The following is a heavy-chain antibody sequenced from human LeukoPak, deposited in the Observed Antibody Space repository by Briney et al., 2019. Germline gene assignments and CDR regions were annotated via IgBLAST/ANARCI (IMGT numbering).Heavy chain of an antibody. V-gene: IGHV3-30*14. Sequence: PGESLRLSCAASGFTFSSYPFHWVRQTPGKGLEWVSVIGHDGINKFYTDSVKGRFTISRDDSKNTLYLQMDSLRPEDTAVYYCARDFLRGAPVCFDQWGQGTLVTVSS. CDR3: ARDFLRGAPVCFDQ. J-gene: IGHJ4*02. CDR1: GFTFSSYP. CDR2: IGHDGINK. D-gene: IGHD3-10*01.